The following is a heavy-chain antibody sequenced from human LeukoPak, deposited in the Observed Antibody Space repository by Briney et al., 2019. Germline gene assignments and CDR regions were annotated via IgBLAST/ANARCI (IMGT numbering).Heavy chain of an antibody. CDR3: ARADGDYEKNWFDP. Sequence: ASAKVSCKDSGYTFTSYGISWVRQAPGQGLEWMVWISAYNGNTNYAQKLQGRVTMTTDTATSTAYMQLKSLRSDDTAVYYCARADGDYEKNWFDPWGQGTLVTVSS. V-gene: IGHV1-18*01. CDR2: ISAYNGNT. CDR1: GYTFTSYG. D-gene: IGHD4-17*01. J-gene: IGHJ5*02.